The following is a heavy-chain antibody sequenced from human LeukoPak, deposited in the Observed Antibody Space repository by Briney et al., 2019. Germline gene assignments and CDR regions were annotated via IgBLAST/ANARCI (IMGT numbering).Heavy chain of an antibody. D-gene: IGHD2-2*01. Sequence: PSGTLSLTCAVSGGSISSSNWWSWVRQPPGKGLEWIGEIYHSGSTNYNPSLKSRVTISVDKSKNQFSLKLGSVTAADTAVYYCARKSRGKHRHYYYYYGMDVWGQGTTVTVSS. CDR3: ARKSRGKHRHYYYYYGMDV. V-gene: IGHV4-4*02. J-gene: IGHJ6*02. CDR2: IYHSGST. CDR1: GGSISSSNW.